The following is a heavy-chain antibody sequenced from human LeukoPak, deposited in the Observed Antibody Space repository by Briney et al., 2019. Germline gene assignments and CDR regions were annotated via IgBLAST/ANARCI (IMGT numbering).Heavy chain of an antibody. CDR3: ARTGRIGSSPFDY. Sequence: SGGSLRLSCAASEFTVSSNYMSWIRQAPGKGLEWVSYISSSSSYTNYADSVKGRFTISRDNAKNSLYLQMNSLRAEDTAVYYCARTGRIGSSPFDYWGQGTLVTVSS. V-gene: IGHV3-11*03. CDR1: EFTVSSNY. D-gene: IGHD6-13*01. CDR2: ISSSSSYT. J-gene: IGHJ4*02.